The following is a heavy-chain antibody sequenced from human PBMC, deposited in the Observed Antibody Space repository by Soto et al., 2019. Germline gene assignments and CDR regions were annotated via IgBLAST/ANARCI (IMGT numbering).Heavy chain of an antibody. D-gene: IGHD3-10*01. J-gene: IGHJ3*02. CDR3: ARGINYYDSGDDAFDI. CDR2: MNPNSGNT. V-gene: IGHV1-8*01. CDR1: GYTFTSYD. Sequence: QVQLVQSGAEVKKPGASVKVSWKASGYTFTSYDINWVRQATGHGLEWMGWMNPNSGNTGYAQKFHGRVTMTRNTSMSTAYMELSSLRSEDTAVYYCARGINYYDSGDDAFDIWGQGTMVTVSS.